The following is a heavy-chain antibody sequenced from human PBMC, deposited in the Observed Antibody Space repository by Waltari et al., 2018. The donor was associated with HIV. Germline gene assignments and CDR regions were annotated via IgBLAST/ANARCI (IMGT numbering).Heavy chain of an antibody. CDR3: ARLFDKTPVACFDY. J-gene: IGHJ4*02. Sequence: QVLLQQWGPGLLKPSETLSPTCVPHCGSFSGSYWSWIRQPPGKGLGGIGEIDHSGNTNYNASLKSRVTISVDTPNNQFSLKLTSVTAADTAVYYCARLFDKTPVACFDYWGQGFLVTVSS. D-gene: IGHD4-4*01. CDR1: CGSFSGSY. V-gene: IGHV4-34*02. CDR2: IDHSGNT.